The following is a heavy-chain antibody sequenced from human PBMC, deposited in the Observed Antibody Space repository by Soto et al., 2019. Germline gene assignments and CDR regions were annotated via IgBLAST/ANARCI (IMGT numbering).Heavy chain of an antibody. Sequence: EVQLLESGGGLVQPGGSLRLSCAASGFTFSSYAMSWVRQAPGKGLEWVSAISGSGGSPYYADSVKGRFTISRDNSNKTLYLQMNSLRAEDTAVYYCAKDSVVPAALWFDPWGQGTLVTVSS. CDR3: AKDSVVPAALWFDP. D-gene: IGHD2-2*01. J-gene: IGHJ5*02. V-gene: IGHV3-23*01. CDR1: GFTFSSYA. CDR2: ISGSGGSP.